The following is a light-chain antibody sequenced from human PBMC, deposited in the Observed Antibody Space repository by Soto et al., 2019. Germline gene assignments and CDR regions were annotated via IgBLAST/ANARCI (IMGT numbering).Light chain of an antibody. CDR2: GNS. Sequence: QSVLTQSPSVSGAPGQTVSIPCSGSSSNIGAGYDVHWYQQLPGTAPKLLIYGNSNRPSGVPDRFSGSKSGTSASLAITGLQAEDEADYYCQSYDSSLSGSVFGGGTKLTVL. CDR3: QSYDSSLSGSV. J-gene: IGLJ3*02. CDR1: SSNIGAGYD. V-gene: IGLV1-40*01.